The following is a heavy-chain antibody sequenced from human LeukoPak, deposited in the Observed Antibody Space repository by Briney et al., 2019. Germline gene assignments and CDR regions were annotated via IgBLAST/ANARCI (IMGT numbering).Heavy chain of an antibody. J-gene: IGHJ4*02. CDR2: IIPILGIA. Sequence: SVKVSCKASGGTFSSYAISWVRQAPGQGLEWMGRIIPILGIANYAQKFQGRVTITADKSTSTAYMELSSLRSEDTAVYYCARDSRRDLLDAYNDYWGQGTLVTVSS. V-gene: IGHV1-69*04. CDR3: ARDSRRDLLDAYNDY. D-gene: IGHD1-26*01. CDR1: GGTFSSYA.